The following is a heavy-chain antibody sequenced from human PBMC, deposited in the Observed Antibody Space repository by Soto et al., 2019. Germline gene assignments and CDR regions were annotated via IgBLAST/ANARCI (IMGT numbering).Heavy chain of an antibody. D-gene: IGHD3-10*01. Sequence: QVQLVQSGAEVTKPGSSVKVSCKASGGIFSTYAISWLRQAPGQGLEWMGGIIPLFGTPNYAQRFQGRVTITADESTRTAYRELSRLRSEDTAVYYGARDRDDYGSGNYYNRIDFWGQGTLVTVSS. CDR3: ARDRDDYGSGNYYNRIDF. CDR2: IIPLFGTP. V-gene: IGHV1-69*01. CDR1: GGIFSTYA. J-gene: IGHJ4*02.